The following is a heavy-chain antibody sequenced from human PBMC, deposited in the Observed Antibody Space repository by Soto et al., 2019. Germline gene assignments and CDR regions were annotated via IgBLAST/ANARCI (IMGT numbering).Heavy chain of an antibody. CDR3: AKDESGYYDFTNWFDP. D-gene: IGHD3-3*01. CDR1: GFTFSSYA. V-gene: IGHV3-23*01. CDR2: ISGSGGST. Sequence: PGGSLRLSCAASGFTFSSYAMSWVRQAPGKGLEWVSAISGSGGSTYYADSVKGRFTISRDNSKNTLYLQMNSLRAEDTAVYYCAKDESGYYDFTNWFDPWGQGTLVTVSS. J-gene: IGHJ5*02.